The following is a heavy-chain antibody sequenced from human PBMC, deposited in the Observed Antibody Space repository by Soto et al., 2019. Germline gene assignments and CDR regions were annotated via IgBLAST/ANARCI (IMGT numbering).Heavy chain of an antibody. J-gene: IGHJ6*02. D-gene: IGHD3-16*01. CDR3: ARDWGAPGRGSALGYYYHFGMDV. CDR2: IKEDGSEA. V-gene: IGHV3-7*05. CDR1: GFTFSTYW. Sequence: EGQLVESGVGLVQPGGSLRLSCAASGFTFSTYWMNWVRHAPGKGLEWVANIKEDGSEAYDVDSVKGRFTISRDNDKNSLYLDMNSLRGEDTAVYYCARDWGAPGRGSALGYYYHFGMDVWGQGTTVTVPS.